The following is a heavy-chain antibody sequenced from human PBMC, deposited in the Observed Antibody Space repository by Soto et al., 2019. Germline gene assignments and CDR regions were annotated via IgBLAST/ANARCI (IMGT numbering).Heavy chain of an antibody. CDR1: GFTFSSYA. CDR2: ISYDGSNK. CDR3: ARPRVEDAFDI. V-gene: IGHV3-30-3*01. J-gene: IGHJ3*02. Sequence: QVQLVESGGGVVQPGRSLRLSCAASGFTFSSYAMHWVRQAPGKGLEWVAVISYDGSNKYYADSVKGRFTISRDNSKNTLYLQMNSLRAEDTAVYYCARPRVEDAFDIWGQGTMVTVSS.